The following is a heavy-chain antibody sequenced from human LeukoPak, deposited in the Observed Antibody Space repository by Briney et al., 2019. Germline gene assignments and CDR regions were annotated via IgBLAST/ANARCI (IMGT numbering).Heavy chain of an antibody. CDR3: AKPQLGRELLAPDAFDI. J-gene: IGHJ3*02. CDR1: GFTFSSYS. D-gene: IGHD1-26*01. Sequence: PGGSLRLSCAASGFTFSSYSMHWVRQAPGKGLEWVAFIRYDGSNKYYADSVKGRFTISRDNSKNTLYLQMNSLRAEDTAVYYCAKPQLGRELLAPDAFDIWGQGTMVTVSS. CDR2: IRYDGSNK. V-gene: IGHV3-30*02.